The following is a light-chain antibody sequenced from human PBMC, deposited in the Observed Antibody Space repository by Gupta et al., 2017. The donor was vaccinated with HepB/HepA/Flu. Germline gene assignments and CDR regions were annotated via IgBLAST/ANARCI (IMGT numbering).Light chain of an antibody. Sequence: QSVLTQPPSVSGAPGQRVTISCTGSSSNIGAGFDVHWYQQLPGTAPKLLMYANTNRPSGVPDRFSGSKSGTSASLAITGLQAEDEADYYCPSYDSSLSGAVFGGGTKVTV. J-gene: IGLJ2*01. V-gene: IGLV1-40*01. CDR1: SSNIGAGFD. CDR2: ANT. CDR3: PSYDSSLSGAV.